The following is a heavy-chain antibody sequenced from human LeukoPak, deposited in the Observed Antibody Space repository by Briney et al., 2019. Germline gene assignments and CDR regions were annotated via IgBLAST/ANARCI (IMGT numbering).Heavy chain of an antibody. J-gene: IGHJ5*02. V-gene: IGHV3-48*03. CDR1: GFTFSNYE. CDR2: ITTTGDRI. CDR3: ARDLGQYYDTSDNWFDP. D-gene: IGHD3-22*01. Sequence: GGSLRLSCEASGFTFSNYEMNWVRQAPGKGLEWISYITTTGDRIQYADSVKGRFTISRDNAKNSLYLEMNSLRAEDTAVYYCARDLGQYYDTSDNWFDPWGQGTLVTVSS.